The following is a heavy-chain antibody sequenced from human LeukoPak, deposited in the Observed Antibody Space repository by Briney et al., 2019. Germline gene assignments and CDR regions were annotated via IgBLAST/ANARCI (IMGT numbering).Heavy chain of an antibody. D-gene: IGHD2-2*01. Sequence: GGSLRLSCAASGFTFSAYAMSWVRPAPGKGLEWVSGIGVGGDITNYADSVKGRFIISRDNSKSTLSLQMNSLGAEDTAIYYCAKGCDTRCYLFNYXXXGXXXTVSS. J-gene: IGHJ4*02. CDR3: AKGCDTRCYLFNY. V-gene: IGHV3-23*01. CDR1: GFTFSAYA. CDR2: IGVGGDIT.